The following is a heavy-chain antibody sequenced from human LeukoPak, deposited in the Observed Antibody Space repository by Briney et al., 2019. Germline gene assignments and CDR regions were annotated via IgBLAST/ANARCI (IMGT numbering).Heavy chain of an antibody. CDR3: AREGDPEGY. CDR1: GGSISSYY. CDR2: IYYSGST. Sequence: SETLSLTCTVSGGSISSYYWSWIRQPPGKGLEWIGYIYYSGSTNYNPSLKSRVTISVDTSKNQFSLKLSSVTAADTAVYYCAREGDPEGYWGQGTLVTVSS. V-gene: IGHV4-59*12. J-gene: IGHJ4*02. D-gene: IGHD3-16*01.